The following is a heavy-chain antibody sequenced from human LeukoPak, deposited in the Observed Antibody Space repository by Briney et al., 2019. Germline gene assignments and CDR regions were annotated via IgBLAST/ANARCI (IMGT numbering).Heavy chain of an antibody. V-gene: IGHV4-59*01. CDR2: IYYSGST. D-gene: IGHD3/OR15-3a*01. CDR1: GGSISSYY. CDR3: ARRTGYYDGFDY. Sequence: PSETLSLTCTVSGGSISSYYWGWIRQPPGKGLEWIGYIYYSGSTNYNPSLKGRVTISVDTSKNQFSLKVSPVTAADAAVYYCARRTGYYDGFDYWGQGTLVTVSS. J-gene: IGHJ4*02.